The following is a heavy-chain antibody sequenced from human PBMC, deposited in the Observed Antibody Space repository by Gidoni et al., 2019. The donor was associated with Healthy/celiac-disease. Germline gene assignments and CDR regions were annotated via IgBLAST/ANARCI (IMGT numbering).Heavy chain of an antibody. CDR2: ISWNSGSI. D-gene: IGHD3-10*01. Sequence: EVQLVESGGGLVQPGRSLRLSCAASGFTFDDYAMLWVRQAPGKGLEWVSGISWNSGSIGYADSVKGRFTISRDNAKNSLYLQMNSLRAEDMALYYCAKEGKELVFDYWGQGTLVTVSS. CDR3: AKEGKELVFDY. CDR1: GFTFDDYA. V-gene: IGHV3-9*03. J-gene: IGHJ4*02.